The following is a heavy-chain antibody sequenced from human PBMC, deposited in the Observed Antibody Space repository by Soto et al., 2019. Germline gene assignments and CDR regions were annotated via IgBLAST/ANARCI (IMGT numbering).Heavy chain of an antibody. Sequence: GASVKVSCKASGYTFTSYDINWVRQATGQGLEWMGWMNPNSGNTGYAQKFQGRVTMTRNTSISTAYMELSSLRSEDTAVYYCARVISSLNYHHYYLDVRAKRTSDTVSS. D-gene: IGHD6-6*01. J-gene: IGHJ6*03. CDR1: GYTFTSYD. V-gene: IGHV1-8*01. CDR3: ARVISSLNYHHYYLDV. CDR2: MNPNSGNT.